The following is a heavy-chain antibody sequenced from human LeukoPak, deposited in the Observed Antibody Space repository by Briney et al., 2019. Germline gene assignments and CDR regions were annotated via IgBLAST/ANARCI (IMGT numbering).Heavy chain of an antibody. Sequence: SETLSLTCTVSGGSIRSSYYYWSWIRQPPGKGLEWIGYIYYSGSTYYNPSLKSRVTISVDTSKNQFSLKLSSVTAADTAVYYCAREGVYAKGYNWFDPWGQGTLVTVSS. J-gene: IGHJ5*02. D-gene: IGHD2-8*01. CDR1: GGSIRSSYYY. CDR3: AREGVYAKGYNWFDP. V-gene: IGHV4-30-4*01. CDR2: IYYSGST.